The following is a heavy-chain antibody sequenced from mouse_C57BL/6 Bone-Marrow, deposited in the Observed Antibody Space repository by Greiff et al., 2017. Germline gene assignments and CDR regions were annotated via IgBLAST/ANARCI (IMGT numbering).Heavy chain of an antibody. D-gene: IGHD1-1*01. J-gene: IGHJ3*01. Sequence: VKLQESGAELARPGASVKLSCKASGYTFTSYGISWVKRRTGQGLEWIGEIYPRSGNTYYNEKFKGKATLTADKSSSTAYMELRSLTSEDSAVYFCARGDYYVPFAYWGQGTLVTVSA. CDR1: GYTFTSYG. CDR2: IYPRSGNT. CDR3: ARGDYYVPFAY. V-gene: IGHV1-81*01.